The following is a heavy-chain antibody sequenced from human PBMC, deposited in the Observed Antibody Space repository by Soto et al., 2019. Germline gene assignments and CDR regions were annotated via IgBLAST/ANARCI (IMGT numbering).Heavy chain of an antibody. CDR2: INHSGST. D-gene: IGHD3-3*01. Sequence: QVQLQQWGAGLLKPSETLSLTCAVYGGSFSGYYWSWIRQPPGKGLEWIGEINHSGSTNYNPSLKSRVTISVDTSKNQFSLKLSSVTAADMAVYYCARGSAHRSTIWYYMDVWGKGTTVTVSS. J-gene: IGHJ6*03. V-gene: IGHV4-34*01. CDR1: GGSFSGYY. CDR3: ARGSAHRSTIWYYMDV.